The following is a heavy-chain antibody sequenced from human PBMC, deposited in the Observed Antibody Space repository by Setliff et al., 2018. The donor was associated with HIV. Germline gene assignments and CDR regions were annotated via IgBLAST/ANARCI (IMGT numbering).Heavy chain of an antibody. CDR3: ARMRGGDCYSGFDY. CDR2: IDWDDDK. CDR1: GFSLSTSGMC. Sequence: SGPTLVNPTQSLTLTCTFSGFSLSTSGMCVSWIRQPPGKALEWLARIDWDDDKYYSTSLKTRLTISKDTSKNQVVLTMTNMDPVDTATYYCARMRGGDCYSGFDYWDQGTLVTVSS. D-gene: IGHD2-21*02. V-gene: IGHV2-70*11. J-gene: IGHJ4*02.